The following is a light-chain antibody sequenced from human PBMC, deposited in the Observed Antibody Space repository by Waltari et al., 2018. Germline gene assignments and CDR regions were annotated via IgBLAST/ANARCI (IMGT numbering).Light chain of an antibody. CDR2: DAS. V-gene: IGKV1-5*01. Sequence: DILLTQSPSTLSAPVGARVTITCRARQTITRWLAWYQQKPGKAPNLLIFDASSLANGVPSRFSGSGSGTEFTLSISSLQPDDFATYYCQQYNSYSPWTFGPGTKVEIK. CDR1: QTITRW. J-gene: IGKJ1*01. CDR3: QQYNSYSPWT.